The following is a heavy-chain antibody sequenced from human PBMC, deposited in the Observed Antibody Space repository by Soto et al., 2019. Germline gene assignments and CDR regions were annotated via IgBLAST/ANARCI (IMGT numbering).Heavy chain of an antibody. CDR3: ARDLYSSSARYFDY. V-gene: IGHV3-21*01. CDR2: ISSSSSYI. Sequence: PGGCLRLSCAAAGVTFSSSSMNWVRQAPGKGLEWVSSISSSSSYIYYADSVKGRFTISRDNAKNSLYLQMNSLRAEDTAVYYSARDLYSSSARYFDYWGQGTLVTVSS. CDR1: GVTFSSSS. D-gene: IGHD6-6*01. J-gene: IGHJ4*02.